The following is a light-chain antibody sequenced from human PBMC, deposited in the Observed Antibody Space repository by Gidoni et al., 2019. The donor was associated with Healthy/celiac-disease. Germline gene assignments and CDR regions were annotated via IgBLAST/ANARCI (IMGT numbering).Light chain of an antibody. CDR3: QQYNSSPT. CDR2: GAS. CDR1: QSVSSSY. V-gene: IGKV3-20*01. J-gene: IGKJ4*01. Sequence: EIVLTQSPGTLSLSPGERATLSCRASQSVSSSYFAWYQQKHGQAPRLLIYGASSRATGIPDRFSGSGSGTDFTLTISRLEPEDFAVYYCQQYNSSPTFGGGTKVEIK.